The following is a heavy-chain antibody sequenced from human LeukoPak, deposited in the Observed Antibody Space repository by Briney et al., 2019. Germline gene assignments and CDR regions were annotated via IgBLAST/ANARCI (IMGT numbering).Heavy chain of an antibody. D-gene: IGHD2-15*01. V-gene: IGHV3-48*03. J-gene: IGHJ3*02. CDR3: ARDCSGGSCYSPAPGAFDI. CDR2: ISSSGSTI. Sequence: GGSLRLSCAAPGFTFSSYEMNWVRQAPGKGLEWVSYISSSGSTIYYADSVKGRFTISRDNAKNSLYLQMNSMRAEDTAVYYCARDCSGGSCYSPAPGAFDIWGQGTMVTVSS. CDR1: GFTFSSYE.